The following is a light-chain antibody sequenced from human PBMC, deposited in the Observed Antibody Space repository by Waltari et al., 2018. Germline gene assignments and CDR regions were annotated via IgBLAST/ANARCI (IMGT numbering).Light chain of an antibody. CDR1: ALPKKY. Sequence: SYELTQPPSVSVSPGQTARITCSGDALPKKYAYWYRQKPGQAPVLVIYKGSERPSGIPARFSGSRSGTTVTLTISGVQAEDEADYYCQSADSSGNTYVFGIGTKVTVL. CDR2: KGS. V-gene: IGLV3-25*02. J-gene: IGLJ1*01. CDR3: QSADSSGNTYV.